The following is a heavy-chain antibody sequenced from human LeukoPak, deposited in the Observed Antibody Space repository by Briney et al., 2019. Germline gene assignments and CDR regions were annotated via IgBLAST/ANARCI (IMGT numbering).Heavy chain of an antibody. Sequence: GASVKVSCKASGYTFTSYGISWVRQAPGQGLEWMGWISAYNGNTNYAQKLQGRVTMTTDTSTSTAYMELRSLRSDDTAVYYCARTTMVRGVTKNWFDPWGQGTLVTVSS. D-gene: IGHD3-10*01. V-gene: IGHV1-18*01. CDR1: GYTFTSYG. CDR3: ARTTMVRGVTKNWFDP. CDR2: ISAYNGNT. J-gene: IGHJ5*02.